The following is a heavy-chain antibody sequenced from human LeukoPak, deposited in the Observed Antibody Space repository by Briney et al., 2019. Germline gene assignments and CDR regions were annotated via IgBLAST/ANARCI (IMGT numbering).Heavy chain of an antibody. CDR2: ISTDGSQT. V-gene: IGHV3-74*01. J-gene: IGHJ4*02. Sequence: GGSLRLSGEASGFTFSNYWMHWVRQAPGKGLMWVSQISTDGSQTFYADSVKGRFTISRDNAKNTLFLQMDSLRPEDTAVYYCVRNLRSADIWGQGTLVTVSS. CDR1: GFTFSNYW. CDR3: VRNLRSADI.